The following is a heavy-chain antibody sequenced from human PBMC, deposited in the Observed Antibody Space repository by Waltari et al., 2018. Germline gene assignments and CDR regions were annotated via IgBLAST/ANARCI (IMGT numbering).Heavy chain of an antibody. CDR1: GGSITTYY. V-gene: IGHV4-4*07. J-gene: IGHJ4*02. CDR3: ARGREIRKDTPPDY. Sequence: QIQLQESGPGLVKPSETLSLTCTVSGGSITTYYWNWIRQPAGKGLEWIGRSYTRASTNDNPSLRGRVTRSVDTSKNQFSLKRSSVTAADTAVYYCARGREIRKDTPPDYWGQGTLVTVSS. CDR2: SYTRAST.